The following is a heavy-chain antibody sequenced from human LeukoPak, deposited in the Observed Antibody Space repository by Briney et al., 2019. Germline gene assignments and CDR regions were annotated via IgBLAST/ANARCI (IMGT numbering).Heavy chain of an antibody. CDR3: ASGIWFGELLP. CDR1: GGSFSGYY. V-gene: IGHV4-34*01. J-gene: IGHJ5*02. CDR2: INHSGST. D-gene: IGHD3-10*01. Sequence: SETLSLTCAVYGGSFSGYYWSWSRQPPGKGLEWIGEINHSGSTNYNPSLKSRVTISVDTSKNQFSLKLSSVTAADTAVYYCASGIWFGELLPWGQGTLVTVSS.